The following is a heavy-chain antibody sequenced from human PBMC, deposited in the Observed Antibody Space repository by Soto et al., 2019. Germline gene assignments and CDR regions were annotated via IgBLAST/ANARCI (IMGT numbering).Heavy chain of an antibody. Sequence: SETLSLTCTVSGGSVSSGSYYWSWIRQPPGKGLEWIGYIYYSGSTNYNPSLKSRVTISVDTSKNQFSPKLSSVTAADTAVYYCARDRGYYDSSGYYRLLWGFDYWGQGTLVTVSS. CDR1: GGSVSSGSYY. D-gene: IGHD3-22*01. CDR2: IYYSGST. J-gene: IGHJ4*02. CDR3: ARDRGYYDSSGYYRLLWGFDY. V-gene: IGHV4-61*01.